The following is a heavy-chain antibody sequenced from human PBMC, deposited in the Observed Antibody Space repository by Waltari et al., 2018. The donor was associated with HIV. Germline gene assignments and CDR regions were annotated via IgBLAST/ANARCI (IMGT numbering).Heavy chain of an antibody. Sequence: VQLHESGPGLVKSSETLSLTCTVSGAAVDGGGFQWTWIRLSPEGRLEWLGNIFATGSTHFMPFLGGRVCMSMDGSRNQFALILHSLTAADTGTYYCAREGPRFSDKGGFQYARRAFDLWGQGT. CDR1: GAAVDGGGFQ. CDR2: IFATGST. CDR3: AREGPRFSDKGGFQYARRAFDL. V-gene: IGHV4-61*08. D-gene: IGHD2-15*01. J-gene: IGHJ4*03.